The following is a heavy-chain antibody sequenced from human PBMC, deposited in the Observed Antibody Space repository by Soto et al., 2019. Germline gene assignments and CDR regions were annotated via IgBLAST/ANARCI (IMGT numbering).Heavy chain of an antibody. CDR2: TRNKANSYTT. D-gene: IGHD5-12*01. V-gene: IGHV3-72*01. CDR3: ATWLPSHY. Sequence: PGGSLRLSCAASGFTFSDHYMDWVRQAPGKGLEWVGRTRNKANSYTTEYAASVKGRFTISRDDSKNSLYLQMNSLKTEDTAVYYCATWLPSHYWGQGTLVTLSS. CDR1: GFTFSDHY. J-gene: IGHJ4*02.